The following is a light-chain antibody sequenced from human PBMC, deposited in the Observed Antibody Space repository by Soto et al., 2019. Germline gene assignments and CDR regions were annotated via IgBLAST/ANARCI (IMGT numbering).Light chain of an antibody. CDR1: QSISSW. V-gene: IGKV1-5*01. Sequence: DIQMNQSPSTLSASVGDRVTITCRASQSISSWLVWYQQKPGKAPKVLIYDASSLQSGVPSRFSGSGSGTEFTLTISSLQPDDFATYYCQQYNNYLWTFGQGTKVEIK. J-gene: IGKJ1*01. CDR2: DAS. CDR3: QQYNNYLWT.